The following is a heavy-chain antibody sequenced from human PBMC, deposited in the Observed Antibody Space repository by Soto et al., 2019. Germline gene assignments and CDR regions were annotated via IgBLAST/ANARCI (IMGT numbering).Heavy chain of an antibody. Sequence: SQTLSLTCAISGDSVSSNSAAWNWIRQSPSRGLEWLGRTYYRSKWYNDYAVSVKSRITINPDTSKNQFSLQLNSVTPEDTAVYFCASDVILTGYPIDYYYGMDVWGQGTTVTVSS. J-gene: IGHJ6*02. CDR1: GDSVSSNSAA. CDR2: TYYRSKWYN. D-gene: IGHD3-9*01. CDR3: ASDVILTGYPIDYYYGMDV. V-gene: IGHV6-1*01.